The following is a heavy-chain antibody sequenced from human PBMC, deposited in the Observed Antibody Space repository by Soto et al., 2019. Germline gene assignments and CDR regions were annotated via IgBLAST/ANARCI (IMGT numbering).Heavy chain of an antibody. CDR2: INAGNGNT. CDR1: GYTFTSYA. CDR3: ARDQLWSPHWFDP. D-gene: IGHD5-18*01. J-gene: IGHJ5*02. V-gene: IGHV1-3*01. Sequence: GASVKVSCKASGYTFTSYAMHWVRQAPGQRLEWMGWINAGNGNTKYSQKFQGRVTITRDTSASTAYMELSSLRSEDTAVYYCARDQLWSPHWFDPWGQGTLVTVSS.